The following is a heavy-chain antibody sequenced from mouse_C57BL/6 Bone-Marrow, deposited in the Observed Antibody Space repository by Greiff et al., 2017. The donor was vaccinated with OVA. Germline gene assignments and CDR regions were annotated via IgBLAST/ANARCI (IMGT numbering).Heavy chain of an antibody. D-gene: IGHD2-3*01. CDR1: GYAFNNYL. CDR3: DRGGECGYYAYVDD. Sequence: QVQLKESGAELVRPGTSVKVSCKASGYAFNNYLIEWVKQRPGQGLEWIGVINPGSGGTNYNEKFKGKATLTADKSSSTAYMQLSSLTSEDSAVYSCDRGGECGYYAYVDDWGKGTTRTVSS. V-gene: IGHV1-54*01. J-gene: IGHJ2*01. CDR2: INPGSGGT.